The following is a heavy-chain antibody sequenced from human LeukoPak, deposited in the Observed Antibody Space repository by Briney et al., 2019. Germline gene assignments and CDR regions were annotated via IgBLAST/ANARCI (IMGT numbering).Heavy chain of an antibody. J-gene: IGHJ4*02. V-gene: IGHV3-30*18. CDR2: ISYDGSNK. CDR3: AKVGDYGDYYFDY. CDR1: GFTFSSYG. Sequence: SGGSLRLSCAASGFTFSSYGMHWVRQAPGKGLEWVAVISYDGSNKYYADSVKGRFTISRDNSKNTLYLQMNSLRAEDTAVYYCAKVGDYGDYYFDYWGQGTLVTVSS. D-gene: IGHD4-17*01.